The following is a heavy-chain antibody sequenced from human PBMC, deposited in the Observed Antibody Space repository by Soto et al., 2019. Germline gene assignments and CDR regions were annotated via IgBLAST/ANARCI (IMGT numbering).Heavy chain of an antibody. D-gene: IGHD4-17*01. J-gene: IGHJ4*02. CDR3: ARDTTVVTPFADY. V-gene: IGHV3-33*01. CDR2: IWYDGSNK. CDR1: GFTFSSYG. Sequence: QVQLVESGGGVVQPGRSLRLSCAASGFTFSSYGMHWVRQAPGKGLEWVAVIWYDGSNKYYADSVKGRFTISRDNSKNTLYLQMNSLRAEDTAVYCCARDTTVVTPFADYWGQGTLVTVSS.